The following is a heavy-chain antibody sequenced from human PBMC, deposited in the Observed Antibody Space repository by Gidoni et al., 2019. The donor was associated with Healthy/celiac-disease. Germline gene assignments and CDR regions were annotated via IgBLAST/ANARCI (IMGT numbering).Heavy chain of an antibody. CDR3: ARGRKIYYGSGSSWGAFDY. V-gene: IGHV4-34*01. CDR2: INHSGST. Sequence: QVQLQQLGAGLLKPSETLSLTCAVYGGSFGGYYWSWIRQPPGKGLEWIGEINHSGSTNYNPSLKSRVTISVDTSKNQFSLKLSSVTAADTAVYYCARGRKIYYGSGSSWGAFDYWGQGTLVTVSS. CDR1: GGSFGGYY. J-gene: IGHJ4*02. D-gene: IGHD3-10*01.